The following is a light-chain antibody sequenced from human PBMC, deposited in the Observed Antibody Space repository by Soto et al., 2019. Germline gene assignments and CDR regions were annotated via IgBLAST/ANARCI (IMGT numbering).Light chain of an antibody. CDR1: QGIRTW. V-gene: IGKV1-12*02. CDR3: QQANSFPFT. CDR2: VAS. J-gene: IGKJ3*01. Sequence: DIQMTQSPSSVSASVGDRVTITCRASQGIRTWLAWYQQKPGKPPKLLIYVASSLQSGVPSRFSGSGSGTDFTLTISSLQPEDFATYYSQQANSFPFTFGPGTKVDIK.